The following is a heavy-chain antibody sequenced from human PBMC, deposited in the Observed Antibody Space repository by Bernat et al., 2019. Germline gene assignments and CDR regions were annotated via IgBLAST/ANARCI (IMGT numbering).Heavy chain of an antibody. CDR1: GFTFSIYA. V-gene: IGHV3-64*01. D-gene: IGHD3-10*01. CDR3: AAGAGVFDY. J-gene: IGHJ4*02. Sequence: EVQLVESGGGLAQPGGSLRLSCAASGFTFSIYAMYWVRQAPGKRLEYVSGVSTNGDITYYANSVKGRFTVSRDNSKNTLYLQMGSLRPEDMAVYYFAAGAGVFDYWGQGTLVTVSS. CDR2: VSTNGDIT.